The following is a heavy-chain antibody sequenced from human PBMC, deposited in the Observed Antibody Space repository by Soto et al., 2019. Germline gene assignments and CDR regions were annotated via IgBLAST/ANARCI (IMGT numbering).Heavy chain of an antibody. CDR3: ARDREYQLLYWDYYYYGMDV. J-gene: IGHJ6*01. V-gene: IGHV3-7*01. Sequence: GGSLRLSCAASGFTFSSYWMSWVRQAPGKGLEWVANIKQDGSEKYYVDSVKGRFTISRDNAKNSLYLQMNSLRAEDTAVYYCARDREYQLLYWDYYYYGMDVWGQGTTVTVSS. D-gene: IGHD2-2*02. CDR1: GFTFSSYW. CDR2: IKQDGSEK.